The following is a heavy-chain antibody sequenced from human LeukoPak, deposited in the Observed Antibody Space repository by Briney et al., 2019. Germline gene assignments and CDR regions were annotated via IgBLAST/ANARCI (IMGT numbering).Heavy chain of an antibody. CDR2: ISAYNGNT. Sequence: ASVKVSCKASGYTFTSYYMHWVRQAPGQGLEWMGWISAYNGNTNYAQKLQGRVTMTTDTSTSTAYMKLRSLRSDDTAVYYCARTITMIVVVIRPDAFDIWGQGTMVTVSS. CDR3: ARTITMIVVVIRPDAFDI. V-gene: IGHV1-18*04. D-gene: IGHD3-22*01. J-gene: IGHJ3*02. CDR1: GYTFTSYY.